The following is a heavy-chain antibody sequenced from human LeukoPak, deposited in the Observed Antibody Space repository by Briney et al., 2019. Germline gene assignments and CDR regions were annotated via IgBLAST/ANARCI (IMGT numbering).Heavy chain of an antibody. CDR3: ARDSIGQAAADPPRDY. CDR1: GFTFSSYS. CDR2: ISSSSSYI. V-gene: IGHV3-21*01. D-gene: IGHD6-13*01. Sequence: GGSLRLSCAASGFTFSSYSMNWVRQAPGKGLEWVSSISSSSSYIYYADSVKGRFTISRDNAKNSLYLQMNSLRAEDTAVYYCARDSIGQAAADPPRDYWGQGTLVTVSS. J-gene: IGHJ4*02.